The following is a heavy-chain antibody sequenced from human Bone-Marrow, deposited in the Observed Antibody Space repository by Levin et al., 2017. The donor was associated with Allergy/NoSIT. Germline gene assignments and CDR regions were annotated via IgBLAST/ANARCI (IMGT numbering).Heavy chain of an antibody. J-gene: IGHJ4*02. Sequence: PGGSLKLSCTTSGFTFTNYAMQWVRQAPGKGLEWVAIIWHDGSNKFYADSVKGRFTISRDNSKDTLYLQMSSLRAEDTAVYYCARVALYYHNSGPTYYFDYWGLGTLLTVSS. CDR1: GFTFTNYA. CDR2: IWHDGSNK. V-gene: IGHV3-33*01. CDR3: ARVALYYHNSGPTYYFDY. D-gene: IGHD3-22*01.